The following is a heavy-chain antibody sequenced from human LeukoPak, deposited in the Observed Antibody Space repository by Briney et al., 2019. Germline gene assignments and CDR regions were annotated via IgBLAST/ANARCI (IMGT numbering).Heavy chain of an antibody. CDR2: INNSGST. J-gene: IGHJ4*02. V-gene: IGHV4-34*01. CDR1: GGSFSGYY. CDR3: ARGRGWLRLRANYFDF. Sequence: PPETLSLTCAVSGGSFSGYYWSWIRQPPGKGLEWRGEINNSGSTNYNPSLKSRVTISVDTSKNQFSLKLSSVTAADTAVYYCARGRGWLRLRANYFDFWGQGTLVTVSS. D-gene: IGHD5-12*01.